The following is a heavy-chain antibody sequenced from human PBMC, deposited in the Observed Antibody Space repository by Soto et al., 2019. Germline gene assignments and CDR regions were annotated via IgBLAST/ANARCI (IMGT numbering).Heavy chain of an antibody. V-gene: IGHV4-59*01. CDR3: ARDDTFGEGHWFDP. CDR2: IYYSGST. CDR1: GGSISSYY. Sequence: PSETLSLTCTVSGGSISSYYWSWIRQPPGKGLEWIGYIYYSGSTNYNPSLKSRVTISVDTSKNQFSLKLSSVTAADTAVYYCARDDTFGEGHWFDPWGQGTLVTVSS. D-gene: IGHD3-10*01. J-gene: IGHJ5*02.